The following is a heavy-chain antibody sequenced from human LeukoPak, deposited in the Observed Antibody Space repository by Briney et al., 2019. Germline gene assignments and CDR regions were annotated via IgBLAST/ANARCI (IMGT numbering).Heavy chain of an antibody. CDR1: GYXFTSYG. CDR2: IFPADSDT. V-gene: IGHV5-51*01. Sequence: GESLKISCKDSGYXFTSYGISWVRQKPGKGLEWMGLIFPADSDTRYSPSFQGQVTISADKSSSTTYLHWSSLAASDTALYYCAKGANGHSFDYWGQGTPVAVSS. CDR3: AKGANGHSFDY. J-gene: IGHJ4*02. D-gene: IGHD2-8*01.